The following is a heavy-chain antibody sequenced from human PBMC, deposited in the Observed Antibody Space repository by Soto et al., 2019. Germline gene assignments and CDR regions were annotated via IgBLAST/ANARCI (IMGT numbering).Heavy chain of an antibody. J-gene: IGHJ4*02. V-gene: IGHV1-18*01. Sequence: QVHLVQSGAEVKKPGASVKVSCKASGYTFTSYGITWVRQAPGQGLEWMGWISAHNGNTDSAQKLQGRVIVTRDTSPSTAYMELRGLRSDDTAVYYCARGRYGDYWGQGALVTVSS. CDR1: GYTFTSYG. D-gene: IGHD1-1*01. CDR3: ARGRYGDY. CDR2: ISAHNGNT.